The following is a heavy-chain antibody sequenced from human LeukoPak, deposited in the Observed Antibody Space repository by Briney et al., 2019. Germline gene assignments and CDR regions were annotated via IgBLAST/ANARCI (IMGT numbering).Heavy chain of an antibody. V-gene: IGHV1-3*01. J-gene: IGHJ4*02. CDR2: INAGNGNT. D-gene: IGHD5-12*01. Sequence: ASVRVSCKASGYTFTSYAMHWVRQAPGQRLEWMGWINAGNGNTEYSQKFQGRVTITRDTSASTAYMELSSLRSEDTAVYYCARDKWLRVADYWGQGTLVTVSS. CDR3: ARDKWLRVADY. CDR1: GYTFTSYA.